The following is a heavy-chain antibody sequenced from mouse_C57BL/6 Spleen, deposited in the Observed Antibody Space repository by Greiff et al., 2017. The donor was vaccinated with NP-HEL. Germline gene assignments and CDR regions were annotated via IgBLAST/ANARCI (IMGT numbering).Heavy chain of an antibody. J-gene: IGHJ1*03. CDR2: IYPGSGST. D-gene: IGHD1-1*01. Sequence: QVQLQQSGAELVRPGSSVKLSCKASGYTFTSYWMHWVKQRPIQGLEWIGDIYPGSGSTNYNEKFKSKATLTVDTSSSTAYMQLSSLTSEDSAVYYCARDSPFYYGSSNWYFDVWGTGTTVTVSS. V-gene: IGHV1-55*01. CDR3: ARDSPFYYGSSNWYFDV. CDR1: GYTFTSYW.